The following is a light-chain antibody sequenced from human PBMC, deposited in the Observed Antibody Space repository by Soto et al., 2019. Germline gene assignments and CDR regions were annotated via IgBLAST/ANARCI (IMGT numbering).Light chain of an antibody. V-gene: IGKV1-27*01. CDR3: QKYNSAPLT. Sequence: DIQMTQSPSSLSASFGDRVTITCRASQGIGVYLAWFQQKPGNAPKLLIYAASTLQSGVPSRFSGSGSGTDFTLTISGLQPEDAATYYCQKYNSAPLTFGGGTKVEIK. CDR1: QGIGVY. CDR2: AAS. J-gene: IGKJ4*01.